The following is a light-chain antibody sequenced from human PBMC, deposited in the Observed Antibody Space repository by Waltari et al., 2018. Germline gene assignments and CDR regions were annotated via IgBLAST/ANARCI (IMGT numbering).Light chain of an antibody. CDR3: QQRSNWPWT. CDR1: QSVSTY. Sequence: EIVMTQSPATLSLSHGDRATPSCRARQSVSTYLAWYQQNPGQAPRLLIYDASNRATGIPARFSGSGFGTDFSLTITSLEPEDFAVYYCQQRSNWPWTFGQGTKVEIK. V-gene: IGKV3-11*01. J-gene: IGKJ1*01. CDR2: DAS.